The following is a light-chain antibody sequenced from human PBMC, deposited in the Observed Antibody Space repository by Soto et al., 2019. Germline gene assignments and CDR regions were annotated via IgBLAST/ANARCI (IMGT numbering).Light chain of an antibody. CDR1: SSDVGGFKY. CDR2: EVS. V-gene: IGLV2-14*01. Sequence: QSALTQPASVSRSPGQSITISCTGSSSDVGGFKYVSWYQQHPDKAPKLMIYEVSNRPSGVSSRFSGSKSGNTASLTISGLQAEDEADYYCSSYTTTNTLYVFGSGTKLTVL. J-gene: IGLJ1*01. CDR3: SSYTTTNTLYV.